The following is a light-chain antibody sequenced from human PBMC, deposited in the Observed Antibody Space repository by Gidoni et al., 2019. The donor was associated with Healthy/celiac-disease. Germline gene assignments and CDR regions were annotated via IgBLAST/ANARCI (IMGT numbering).Light chain of an antibody. V-gene: IGKV1-5*03. CDR3: QQYNSYSLT. CDR2: TAS. CDR1: QSISSW. J-gene: IGKJ4*01. Sequence: DIQMTQYPSTLSASVGDRVTITCRASQSISSWLAWYQQKPGKAPKLLIYTASSLESGVPSRFSGSGSGTEFTLTISSLQPDDFATYYCQQYNSYSLTFGGXTKVEIK.